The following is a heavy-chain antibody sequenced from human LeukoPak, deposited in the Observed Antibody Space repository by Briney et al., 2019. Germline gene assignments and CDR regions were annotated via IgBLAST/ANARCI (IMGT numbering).Heavy chain of an antibody. CDR2: ISASGGST. CDR1: GFTFSRYA. J-gene: IGHJ3*02. V-gene: IGHV3-23*01. CDR3: AKGEGDSSGYYHDGFDI. D-gene: IGHD3-22*01. Sequence: GGSLRLSCAASGFTFSRYAMRWVRQVPGKGLEWVSGISASGGSTYYADSVRGRFTISRDNFKNTVYLQMNSLRAEDTAVYYCAKGEGDSSGYYHDGFDIWGQGTMVTVSS.